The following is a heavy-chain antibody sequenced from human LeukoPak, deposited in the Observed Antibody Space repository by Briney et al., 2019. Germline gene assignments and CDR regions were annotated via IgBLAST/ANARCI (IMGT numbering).Heavy chain of an antibody. CDR2: IYYSGST. CDR1: GGSISSGDYY. CDR3: ARAPAATNWFDP. V-gene: IGHV4-30-4*08. J-gene: IGHJ5*02. D-gene: IGHD2-15*01. Sequence: SETLSLTCTVSGGSISSGDYYWSWIRQPPGKGLEWIGYIYYSGSTYYNPSLKSRVTISVDTSKNQFSLKLNSVTAADTAVYYCARAPAATNWFDPWGQGTLVTVSS.